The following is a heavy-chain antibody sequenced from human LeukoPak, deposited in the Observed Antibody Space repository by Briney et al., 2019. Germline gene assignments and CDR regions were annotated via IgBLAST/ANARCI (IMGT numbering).Heavy chain of an antibody. D-gene: IGHD5-12*01. CDR1: GFTFISYD. CDR2: ISSSGAST. J-gene: IGHJ4*02. CDR3: AKDHSRGTYFDT. Sequence: GGSLRLSCAASGFTFISYDMSWVRQAPGKGLEWVSSISSSGASTYSADSVKGRFTISRDNSKNTLYLHMNSVRAEDTAVYYCAKDHSRGTYFDTWGEGTLVTVSS. V-gene: IGHV3-23*01.